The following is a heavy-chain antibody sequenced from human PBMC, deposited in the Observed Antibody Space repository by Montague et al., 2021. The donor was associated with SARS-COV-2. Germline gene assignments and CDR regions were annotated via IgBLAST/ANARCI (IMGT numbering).Heavy chain of an antibody. CDR1: GFTYSSYG. CDR2: IWYDGSNK. D-gene: IGHD3-10*01. CDR3: ARDLGWGNYYGSGSPDAFDI. V-gene: IGHV3-33*01. Sequence: SLRLSCAASGFTYSSYGMHWVRQAPGMGLEWVAVIWYDGSNKYYADSVKGRFTISRDNSKNTLYLQMNSLRAEDTAVYYCARDLGWGNYYGSGSPDAFDIWGQGTMVTVSS. J-gene: IGHJ3*02.